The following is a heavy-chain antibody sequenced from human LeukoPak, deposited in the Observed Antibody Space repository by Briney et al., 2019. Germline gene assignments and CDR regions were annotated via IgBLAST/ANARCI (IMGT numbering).Heavy chain of an antibody. Sequence: GGSLRLSCSDSGVTFSSYVMFWVRQAPGKGLEYVSAVSSIGGSTYYADSVKGRFTISRDNSKNTLYLQMISLSPEDTAVYYCVKGGNGALDLWGQGTMVTVSS. CDR1: GVTFSSYV. CDR3: VKGGNGALDL. D-gene: IGHD2-8*01. J-gene: IGHJ3*01. CDR2: VSSIGGST. V-gene: IGHV3-64D*09.